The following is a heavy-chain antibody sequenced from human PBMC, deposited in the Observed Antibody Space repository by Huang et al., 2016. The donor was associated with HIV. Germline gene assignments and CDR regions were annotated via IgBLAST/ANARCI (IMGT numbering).Heavy chain of an antibody. J-gene: IGHJ4*02. V-gene: IGHV1-2*02. D-gene: IGHD2-15*01. CDR1: GYTFTDYF. CDR3: ARTPYSGSHPDY. CDR2: INPLSGDT. Sequence: QVQLVQSGAEVKKPGASVKVSCRTSGYTFTDYFVHWVRQAPGQGVQSRGAINPLSGDTNYAPKFQGRVTMNSDTSIRTVYKELNRLRSDDTALYYCARTPYSGSHPDYWGQGTLVTVSS.